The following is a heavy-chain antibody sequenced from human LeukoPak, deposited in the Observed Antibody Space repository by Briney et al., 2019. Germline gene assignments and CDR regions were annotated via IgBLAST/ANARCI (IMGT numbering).Heavy chain of an antibody. J-gene: IGHJ4*02. CDR2: IYHSGST. CDR1: GYSISSGYY. Sequence: SETLSLTCTVSGYSISSGYYWGWIRQPPGKGLEWVGSIYHSGSTYYNPSLKSRVTISVDTSKNQFSLNLSSVTAADTAVYYCARDYVWGSYRLDYWGQGTLVTVSS. CDR3: ARDYVWGSYRLDY. D-gene: IGHD3-16*02. V-gene: IGHV4-38-2*02.